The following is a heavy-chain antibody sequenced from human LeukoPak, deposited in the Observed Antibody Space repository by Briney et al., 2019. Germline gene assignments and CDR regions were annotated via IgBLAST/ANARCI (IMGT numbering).Heavy chain of an antibody. CDR1: GYTFTGQN. CDR3: ARACSYDSSGYYGAK. Sequence: ASVKVSCKASGYTFTGQNIHWVRQAPGQGPEWMGWINPNSGGTNYAQKFQGRVTMTRDTSISTAYMEVSSLRSDDTAVYYCARACSYDSSGYYGAKWGEGTVHTVSS. V-gene: IGHV1-2*02. CDR2: INPNSGGT. D-gene: IGHD3-22*01. J-gene: IGHJ4*02.